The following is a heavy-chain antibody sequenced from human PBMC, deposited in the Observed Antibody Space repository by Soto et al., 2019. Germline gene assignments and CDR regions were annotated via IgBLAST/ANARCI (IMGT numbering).Heavy chain of an antibody. V-gene: IGHV4-39*01. CDR1: SGSIRSRNYY. CDR2: IYYTGNT. D-gene: IGHD3-22*01. Sequence: SETLSLTCTVSSGSIRSRNYYWGWIRQPPGKGLEWIGSIYYTGNTYYNPSLKSRVTISRDTSKNQFSLKLTSVTAADTAVYYCASSFYYDSSGSYYPLPPPFWGQGTLVTVSS. J-gene: IGHJ4*02. CDR3: ASSFYYDSSGSYYPLPPPF.